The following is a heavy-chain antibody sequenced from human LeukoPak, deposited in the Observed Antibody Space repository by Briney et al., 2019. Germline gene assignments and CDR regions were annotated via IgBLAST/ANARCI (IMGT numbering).Heavy chain of an antibody. J-gene: IGHJ4*02. V-gene: IGHV1-24*01. D-gene: IGHD2-2*01. CDR1: GYTLTELS. CDR2: FDPEDGET. CDR3: ATASRVVPAAPALDY. Sequence: GAAVKVSCKVSGYTLTELSMHWVRQAPGKGLEWMGGFDPEDGETIYAQKFQGRVTMTEDTSTDTAYMELSSLRSEDTAVYNCATASRVVPAAPALDYWGQGTLVTVSS.